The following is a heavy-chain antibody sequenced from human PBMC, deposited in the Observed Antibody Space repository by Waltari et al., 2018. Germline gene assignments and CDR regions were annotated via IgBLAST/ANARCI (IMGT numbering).Heavy chain of an antibody. Sequence: EVQLVVSGGGLVLPGGFLRLPCSASGFSFSTYGMHWVRQAPGKGLEWTSYISSSSSVIYYADSVKGRFTISRDNAKNSLYMQVDSLRAEDTAVYYCARDSGGWYLDYWGQGSLVTVSS. J-gene: IGHJ4*02. CDR1: GFSFSTYG. D-gene: IGHD6-19*01. V-gene: IGHV3-48*04. CDR3: ARDSGGWYLDY. CDR2: ISSSSSVI.